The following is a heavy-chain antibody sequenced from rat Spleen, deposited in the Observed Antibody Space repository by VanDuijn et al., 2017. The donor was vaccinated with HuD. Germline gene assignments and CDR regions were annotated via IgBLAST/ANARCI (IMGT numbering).Heavy chain of an antibody. CDR2: INYDGDRT. CDR1: GFTFSDYA. CDR3: TRDRILRSTGFDY. D-gene: IGHD1-6*01. V-gene: IGHV5-20*01. J-gene: IGHJ1*01. Sequence: EVQLVESGGGLVQPGNSLKLSCAASGFTFSDYAMAWVRQSPTRGLEWVASINYDGDRTYFRDSVKGRFTISRDNAKSSLYLRMDSLRSEDTATYYCTRDRILRSTGFDYWGLGTMVTVSS.